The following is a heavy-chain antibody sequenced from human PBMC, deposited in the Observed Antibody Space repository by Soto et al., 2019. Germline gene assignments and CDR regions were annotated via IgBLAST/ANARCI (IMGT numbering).Heavy chain of an antibody. CDR3: PRQQYTVVTAFDV. CDR2: VSYNGNT. J-gene: IGHJ3*01. V-gene: IGHV4-59*07. D-gene: IGHD2-15*01. CDR1: GGSITPYY. Sequence: QVQLKESGPGLVKPADTLSLKCTVSGGSITPYYWSWIRQTPGGGLEWIGYVSYNGNTNYNPSLKSRVSISAETSKNEFSLKLTSLTAADAAIYFCPRQQYTVVTAFDVWGQGTMVAVSS.